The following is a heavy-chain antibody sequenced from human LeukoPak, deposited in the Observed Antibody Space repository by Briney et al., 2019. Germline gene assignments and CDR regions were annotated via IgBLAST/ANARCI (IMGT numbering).Heavy chain of an antibody. Sequence: SQTLSLTCAVSGGSLSSGGYSWSWIRQPPGKGLEWIRYIYHSGSTYYNPSLKSRVTISVDRSKNQFSLKLSSVTAADTAVYYCARGLGSLLGGHAFDIWGQATMVTVSS. D-gene: IGHD1-26*01. CDR1: GGSLSSGGYS. CDR2: IYHSGST. J-gene: IGHJ3*02. CDR3: ARGLGSLLGGHAFDI. V-gene: IGHV4-30-2*01.